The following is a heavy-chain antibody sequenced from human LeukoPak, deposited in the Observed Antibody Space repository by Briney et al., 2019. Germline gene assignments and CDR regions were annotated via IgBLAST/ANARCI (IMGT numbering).Heavy chain of an antibody. CDR1: GYTFTRYY. J-gene: IGHJ5*02. CDR2: INPSGGST. V-gene: IGHV1-46*01. Sequence: GASVKVSCKASGYTFTRYYMHWVRQAPGQGLEWMGIINPSGGSTSYAQKFQGRVTMTRDTSTSTVYMELSSLRSADTAVYYCARAPHNYYDSSGYYPTWGQGTLVTVSS. CDR3: ARAPHNYYDSSGYYPT. D-gene: IGHD3-22*01.